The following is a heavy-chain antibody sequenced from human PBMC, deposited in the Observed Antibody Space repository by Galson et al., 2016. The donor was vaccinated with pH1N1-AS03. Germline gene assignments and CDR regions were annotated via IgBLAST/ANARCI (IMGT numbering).Heavy chain of an antibody. Sequence: LSLTCTASGDSIINYYWSWIRQSPGKALEWIGYVYYRGSTNYNPSLKSRVTISVDTSKNQFSLDLGSVTPADTAVYYCARTVVAGWGYYFDYWGQGTLVTVSS. CDR1: GDSIINYY. D-gene: IGHD6-19*01. J-gene: IGHJ4*02. V-gene: IGHV4-59*01. CDR2: VYYRGST. CDR3: ARTVVAGWGYYFDY.